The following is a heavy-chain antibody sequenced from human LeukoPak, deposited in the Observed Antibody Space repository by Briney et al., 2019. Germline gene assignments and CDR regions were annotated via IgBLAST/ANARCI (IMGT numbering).Heavy chain of an antibody. J-gene: IGHJ4*02. CDR3: AKDSFVRPDILTGYYQY. CDR2: ISGSGGST. CDR1: GFTFSSYA. D-gene: IGHD3-9*01. Sequence: PGGSMRLSCAASGFTFSSYAMSWVRQAPGKGLEWVSAISGSGGSTYYADSVKGRFTISRDNSKNTLYLQMNSLRAEETAVYYCAKDSFVRPDILTGYYQYWGQGTLVTVSS. V-gene: IGHV3-23*01.